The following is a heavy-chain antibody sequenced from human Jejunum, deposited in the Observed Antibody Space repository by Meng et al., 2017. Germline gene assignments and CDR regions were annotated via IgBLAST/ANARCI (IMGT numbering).Heavy chain of an antibody. V-gene: IGHV1-18*01. CDR3: ARDPDFWSGYFDY. J-gene: IGHJ4*02. CDR1: GYSFSSYA. CDR2: ITIYNGNT. Sequence: VQLVQSGAEVTKPGASWKVSCKASGYSFSSYAITWVRQAPGQGLEWMGYITIYNGNTKYAQNLQGRVTLTTDTSTSTAYMELRSLRSDDTAVYYCARDPDFWSGYFDYWGQGTLVTVSS. D-gene: IGHD3-3*01.